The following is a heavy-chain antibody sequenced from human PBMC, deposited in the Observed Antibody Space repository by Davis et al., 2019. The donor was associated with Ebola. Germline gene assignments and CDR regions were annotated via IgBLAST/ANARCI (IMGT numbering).Heavy chain of an antibody. J-gene: IGHJ4*02. V-gene: IGHV4-39*07. CDR2: IYYSGST. CDR3: ARALRDWNYFDS. Sequence: PSETLSLTCTVSGGSISSSSYYWGWIRQPPGKGLEWIGSIYYSGSTNYNPSLKSRVTISVDTSKNQFSLKVSSVTAADTAMFYCARALRDWNYFDSWGQGTLVTVSS. D-gene: IGHD2-21*02. CDR1: GGSISSSSYY.